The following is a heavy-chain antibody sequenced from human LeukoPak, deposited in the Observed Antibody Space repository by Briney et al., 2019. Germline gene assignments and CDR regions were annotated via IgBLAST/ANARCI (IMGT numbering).Heavy chain of an antibody. Sequence: SETLSLTCTVSGGSISSYYWSWIRQPAGKGLEWIGRIYTSGSTNYNPSLKSRVTMSVDTSKNQFSLKLSSVTAADTAVYYCARDAGVWNYANYYYYYYVDVWGKGTTVTVSS. CDR3: ARDAGVWNYANYYYYYYVDV. CDR1: GGSISSYY. J-gene: IGHJ6*03. V-gene: IGHV4-4*07. D-gene: IGHD1-7*01. CDR2: IYTSGST.